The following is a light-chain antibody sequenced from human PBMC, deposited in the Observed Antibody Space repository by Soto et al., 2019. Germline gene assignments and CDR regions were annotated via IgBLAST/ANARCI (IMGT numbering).Light chain of an antibody. CDR2: AAS. Sequence: DIQMTQSPSSLSASVGDRVTITCWTSQTISTYVNWYQQKPGKAPELLIYAASNLQSGVPSRFSGTGSGTDFTLTISSLQPEDSATYYCQQSFRTPITFGQGTRLEIK. V-gene: IGKV1-39*01. CDR1: QTISTY. CDR3: QQSFRTPIT. J-gene: IGKJ5*01.